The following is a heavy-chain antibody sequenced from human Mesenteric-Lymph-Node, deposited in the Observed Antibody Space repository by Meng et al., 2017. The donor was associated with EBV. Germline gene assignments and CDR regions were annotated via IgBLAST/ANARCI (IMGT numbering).Heavy chain of an antibody. CDR2: IYYTGSS. Sequence: QGQLRESGPGLGRPSQALSLTWTDPGGSVRSVNYYWNWIRQAPGKEMEWIGHIYYTGSSNYNPSLKGRVTMSVDTSKNQFSLHLRSVTAADTAVYYCARAFTVVQGMFEPLMNWFDPWGQGTLVTVSS. V-gene: IGHV4-61*01. J-gene: IGHJ5*02. CDR1: GGSVRSVNYY. D-gene: IGHD3-10*01. CDR3: ARAFTVVQGMFEPLMNWFDP.